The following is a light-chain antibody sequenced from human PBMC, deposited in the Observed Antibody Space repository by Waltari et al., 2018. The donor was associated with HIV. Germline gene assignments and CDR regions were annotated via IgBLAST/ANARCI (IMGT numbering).Light chain of an antibody. J-gene: IGLJ2*01. V-gene: IGLV6-57*02. Sequence: NFMLTQPHSVSESPGKTVTISCPGSSGSIASNFVQWYQQRPGSPPTTVIYEDDQRPSGVPDRFSGSIDRSSNSASLTISGLKTEDEADYYCQSYDSNSRDVIFGGGTKLTVL. CDR2: EDD. CDR3: QSYDSNSRDVI. CDR1: SGSIASNF.